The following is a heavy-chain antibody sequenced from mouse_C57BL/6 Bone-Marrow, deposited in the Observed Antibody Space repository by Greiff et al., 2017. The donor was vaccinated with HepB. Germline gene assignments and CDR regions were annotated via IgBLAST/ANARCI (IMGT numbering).Heavy chain of an antibody. CDR1: GFTFCDYY. D-gene: IGHD1-1*01. J-gene: IGHJ3*01. V-gene: IGHV5-12*01. CDR2: ISNGGGST. Sequence: EVQGVESGGGLVQPGGSLKLSCAASGFTFCDYYMYWVRQTPEKRLEWVAYISNGGGSTYYPDTVKGRFTISRDNAKNTLYLQMSRLKSEDTAMYYCARSYYYGSSYGFAYWGQGTLVTVSA. CDR3: ARSYYYGSSYGFAY.